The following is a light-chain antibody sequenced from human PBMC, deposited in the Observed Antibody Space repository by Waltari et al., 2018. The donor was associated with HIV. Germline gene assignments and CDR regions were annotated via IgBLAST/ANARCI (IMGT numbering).Light chain of an antibody. Sequence: QSVLTQPPSASGTPGPRVTISCSGSNSNLGSNTVHWYRQPPGTAPKFLINSNDQRPSGVPDRFSGSKSGTSASLAISGLQSEDEADYYCAVWDDSLNGRVFGGGTKLTVL. J-gene: IGLJ2*01. CDR2: SND. CDR3: AVWDDSLNGRV. V-gene: IGLV1-44*01. CDR1: NSNLGSNT.